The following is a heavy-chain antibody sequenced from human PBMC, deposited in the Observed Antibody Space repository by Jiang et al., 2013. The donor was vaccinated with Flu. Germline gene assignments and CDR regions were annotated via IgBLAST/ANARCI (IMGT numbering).Heavy chain of an antibody. J-gene: IGHJ6*02. D-gene: IGHD6-6*01. CDR3: ARDAPQSMSPSPYYYGMDV. Sequence: GSGLVKPSQTLSLTCTVSGGSISSGDYYWSWIRQPPGKGLEWIGYIYYSGSTYYNPSLKSRVTISVDTSKNQFSLKLSSVTAADTAVYYCARDAPQSMSPSPYYYGMDVWGQGTTVTVSS. CDR2: IYYSGST. CDR1: GGSISSGDYY. V-gene: IGHV4-30-4*01.